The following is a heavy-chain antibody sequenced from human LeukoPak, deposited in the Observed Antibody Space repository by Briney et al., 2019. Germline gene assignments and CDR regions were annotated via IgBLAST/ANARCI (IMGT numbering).Heavy chain of an antibody. J-gene: IGHJ6*02. CDR3: ARGLRFLVV. CDR2: INHSGST. D-gene: IGHD3-3*01. Sequence: SETLSLTCAVYGGSFSGYYWSWIRQPPGKGLEWIGEINHSGSTNYNPSLKSRVTISVDTSKDQFSLKLSSVTAADTAVYYCARGLRFLVVWGQGTTVTVSS. CDR1: GGSFSGYY. V-gene: IGHV4-34*01.